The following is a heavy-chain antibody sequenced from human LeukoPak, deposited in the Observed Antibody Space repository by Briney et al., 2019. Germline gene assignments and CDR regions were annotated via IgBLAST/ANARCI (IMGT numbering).Heavy chain of an antibody. CDR2: IRSNGGTT. CDR3: ARFFGNNYFDS. V-gene: IGHV3-64D*09. D-gene: IGHD1/OR15-1a*01. Sequence: PGESLRLSCSASGFTFSYYVLDWVRQAPGKGLEYVAAIRSNGGTTYYADSVKGRFTISRDNSKNTLHLQMSSLRTEDTAVYYCARFFGNNYFDSWGQGTLVTVSS. CDR1: GFTFSYYV. J-gene: IGHJ4*02.